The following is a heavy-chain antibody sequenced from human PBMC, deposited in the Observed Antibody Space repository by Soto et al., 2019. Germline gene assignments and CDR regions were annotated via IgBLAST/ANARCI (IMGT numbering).Heavy chain of an antibody. V-gene: IGHV3-21*01. Sequence: EVQLVESGGGLVKPGGSLRLSCAASGFTFSSYSMNWVRQAPGKGLEWVSSISSSSSYIYYADSVKGRFTISRDNAKNSLDLQMNSLRAEDTAVYYCARDRSLAGSSSSDDDGMDVWGQGTTVTVSS. D-gene: IGHD6-13*01. J-gene: IGHJ6*02. CDR3: ARDRSLAGSSSSDDDGMDV. CDR1: GFTFSSYS. CDR2: ISSSSSYI.